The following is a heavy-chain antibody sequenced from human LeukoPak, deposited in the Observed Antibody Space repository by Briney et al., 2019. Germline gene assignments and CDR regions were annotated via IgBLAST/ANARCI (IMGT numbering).Heavy chain of an antibody. J-gene: IGHJ6*03. CDR1: GGSISSSSYY. Sequence: SETLSLTCTVSGGSISSSSYYWGWIRQPPGKGLEWIGSIYYSGSTNYNPSLKSRVTISVDTSKNQFSLKLSSVTAADTAVYYCARAMVRGVPENYYYYYMDVWGKGTTVTVSS. CDR3: ARAMVRGVPENYYYYYMDV. CDR2: IYYSGST. V-gene: IGHV4-39*07. D-gene: IGHD3-10*01.